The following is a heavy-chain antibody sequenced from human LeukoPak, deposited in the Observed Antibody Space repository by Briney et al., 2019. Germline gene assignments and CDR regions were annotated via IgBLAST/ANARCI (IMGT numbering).Heavy chain of an antibody. D-gene: IGHD3-10*01. CDR1: GGSINTYY. Sequence: SETLSLTCTVSGGSINTYYWGWIRQPPGKGLEWIGYVYYSGSTNYNPSLKSRVTISVDTSKNQFSLKLSSVTAADTAVYYCARRGCYYGSGSYSIGPTGFDYWGQGTLVTVSS. CDR2: VYYSGST. J-gene: IGHJ4*02. CDR3: ARRGCYYGSGSYSIGPTGFDY. V-gene: IGHV4-59*08.